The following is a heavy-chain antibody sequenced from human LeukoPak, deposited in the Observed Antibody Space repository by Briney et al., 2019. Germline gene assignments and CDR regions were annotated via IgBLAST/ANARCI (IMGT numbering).Heavy chain of an antibody. CDR2: IIPIFGTA. CDR3: ARDEYYYDSSGYPDKAFDI. J-gene: IGHJ3*02. D-gene: IGHD3-22*01. CDR1: GGTFSSYA. V-gene: IGHV1-69*13. Sequence: SVKVSCTASGGTFSSYAISWVRQAPGQGLEWMGGIIPIFGTANHAQKFQGRVTITADESTSTAYMELSSLRSEDTAVYYCARDEYYYDSSGYPDKAFDIWGQGTMVTVSS.